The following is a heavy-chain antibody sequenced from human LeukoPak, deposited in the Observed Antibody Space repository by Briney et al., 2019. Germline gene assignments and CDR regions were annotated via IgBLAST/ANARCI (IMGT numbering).Heavy chain of an antibody. CDR1: GGSISSYY. J-gene: IGHJ4*02. D-gene: IGHD1-26*01. Sequence: SETLSLTCTVSGGSISSYYWSWIRQPPGKGLEWIGYISYSGNTNYNSSLKSRVTISVDVSKNQFSLRLSSVTAADTAVYRCARLILSGSYLYYFDYWGQGTLVTVSS. V-gene: IGHV4-59*08. CDR3: ARLILSGSYLYYFDY. CDR2: ISYSGNT.